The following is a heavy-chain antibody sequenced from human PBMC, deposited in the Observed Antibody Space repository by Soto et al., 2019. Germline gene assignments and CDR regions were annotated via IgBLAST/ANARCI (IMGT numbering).Heavy chain of an antibody. Sequence: SETLSLTCTVSGGSISSYYWSWIRQPPGKGLEWIGYIYYSGSTNYNPSLKSRVAISVDTSKNQFSLKLSSVTAADTAVYYCARGHGDYNYFDYWGQGTLVTVSS. CDR1: GGSISSYY. J-gene: IGHJ4*02. CDR3: ARGHGDYNYFDY. D-gene: IGHD4-17*01. V-gene: IGHV4-59*01. CDR2: IYYSGST.